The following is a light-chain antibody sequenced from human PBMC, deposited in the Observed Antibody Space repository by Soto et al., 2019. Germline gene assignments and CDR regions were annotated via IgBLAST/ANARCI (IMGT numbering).Light chain of an antibody. CDR1: SSNIGNNI. J-gene: IGLJ3*02. CDR3: ATWDDSLNGHWV. CDR2: NNY. V-gene: IGLV1-44*01. Sequence: QSVLTQPPSASGTPGQRVTISCSGRSSNIGNNIVNWYQQVPGTAPKLLIHNNYRRPSGVPDRFSASKSATSASLVISGVQSEDEADYYCATWDDSLNGHWVFGGGTKLTVL.